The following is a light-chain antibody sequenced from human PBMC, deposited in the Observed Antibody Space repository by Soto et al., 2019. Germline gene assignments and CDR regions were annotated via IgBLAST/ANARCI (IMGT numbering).Light chain of an antibody. CDR1: TSNIGSNT. CDR2: SDD. J-gene: IGLJ1*01. CDR3: AAWDDRLSGYV. Sequence: QSVLTQPPSASGTPGQRVTISCSGSTSNIGSNTVTWYQQFPGAAPKLLIYSDDQRPSGVPDRFSGSKSGTSAALAISGLQSEDEAYHYCAAWDDRLSGYVFGTGTQLTVL. V-gene: IGLV1-44*01.